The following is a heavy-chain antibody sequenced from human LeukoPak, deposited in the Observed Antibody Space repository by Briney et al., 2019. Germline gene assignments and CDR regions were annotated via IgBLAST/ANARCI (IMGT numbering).Heavy chain of an antibody. CDR2: IYYSGTT. V-gene: IGHV4-39*07. J-gene: IGHJ4*02. Sequence: PSETLSLTCTVSGGSTSSSSYYWGWIRQPPGKGLEWIGSIYYSGTTYYSPSLESRVSISVDTSKNQVSLKVTSVTAADTAVYYCARGGPPGIKGYCSSTSCLGDFDYWGQGTLVTVSS. CDR3: ARGGPPGIKGYCSSTSCLGDFDY. D-gene: IGHD2-2*01. CDR1: GGSTSSSSYY.